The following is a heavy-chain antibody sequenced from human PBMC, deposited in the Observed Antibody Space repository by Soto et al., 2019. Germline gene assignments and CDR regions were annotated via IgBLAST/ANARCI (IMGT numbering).Heavy chain of an antibody. D-gene: IGHD6-19*01. J-gene: IGHJ4*02. V-gene: IGHV3-23*01. Sequence: EVQLMESGGGLVQPGGSLTLSCAASGFTFVNYAMSWVRQAPGKGLEWVSVISDGGNTYYADSAKGRFTISRDNSKNTLFLQMDRLRAEDTAVYYCAKDVGFVVAVAGQGLFDSWGQGTLVTVSS. CDR1: GFTFVNYA. CDR3: AKDVGFVVAVAGQGLFDS. CDR2: ISDGGNT.